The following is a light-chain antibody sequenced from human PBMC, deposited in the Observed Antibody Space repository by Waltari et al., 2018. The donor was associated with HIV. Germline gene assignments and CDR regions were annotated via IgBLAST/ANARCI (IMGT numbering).Light chain of an antibody. Sequence: AIQMTQSPSALSASVGDRVTITCRASQGIKNDLGWYQHKPGKAPKLLIYEASSLQTGVPSNFSGSGSGTDFTLTISSLQPEDFATYYCVQNYNYPWTFGQGTKVEVK. CDR1: QGIKND. V-gene: IGKV1-6*01. CDR3: VQNYNYPWT. J-gene: IGKJ1*01. CDR2: EAS.